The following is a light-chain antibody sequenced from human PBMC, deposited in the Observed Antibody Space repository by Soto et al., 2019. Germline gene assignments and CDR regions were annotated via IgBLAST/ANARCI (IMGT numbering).Light chain of an antibody. CDR3: QQYGSSIT. CDR1: QSVSSSY. Sequence: EVVLTQSPGTLSLSPGERATLSCRASQSVSSSYLAWYQQIPGQAPRLLIYGASSRATGIPDRFSGSGSGTDFTLTISRLEPEDFAVYYGQQYGSSITFGQGTRLEI. CDR2: GAS. J-gene: IGKJ5*01. V-gene: IGKV3-20*01.